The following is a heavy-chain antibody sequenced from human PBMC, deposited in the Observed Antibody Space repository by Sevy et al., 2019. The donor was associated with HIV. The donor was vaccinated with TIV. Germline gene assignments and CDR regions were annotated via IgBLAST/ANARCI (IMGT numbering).Heavy chain of an antibody. CDR3: ARALVPTLAFDI. Sequence: GGSLRLSCAASGFTFSSYSMNWVRQAPGKGLEWVSSISSSSYIYYADSVKGRFTISRDNAKNSLYLQMNSLRAEDTAVYYCARALVPTLAFDIWGQGTMVTVSS. CDR1: GFTFSSYS. CDR2: ISSSSYI. J-gene: IGHJ3*02. D-gene: IGHD1-1*01. V-gene: IGHV3-21*01.